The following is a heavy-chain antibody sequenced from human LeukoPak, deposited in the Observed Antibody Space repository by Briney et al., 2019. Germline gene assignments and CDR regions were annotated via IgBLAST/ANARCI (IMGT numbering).Heavy chain of an antibody. CDR1: GFTFSSYA. V-gene: IGHV3-23*01. Sequence: GGSLRLSCAASGFTFSSYAMSWVRQAPGKGPEWVSAISGSGGSTYYADSVKGRFTISRDNSKNTLYLQMNSLRAEDTAVYYCAKKRGYLTSIAAAGTPDYWGQGTLVTVSS. D-gene: IGHD6-13*01. CDR2: ISGSGGST. CDR3: AKKRGYLTSIAAAGTPDY. J-gene: IGHJ4*02.